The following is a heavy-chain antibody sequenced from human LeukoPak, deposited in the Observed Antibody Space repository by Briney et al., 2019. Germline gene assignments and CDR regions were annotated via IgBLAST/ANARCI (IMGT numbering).Heavy chain of an antibody. CDR3: AHTVTPRYIQF. CDR1: GFTFSNYS. V-gene: IGHV3-21*01. CDR2: ISSSSSYI. D-gene: IGHD4-17*01. Sequence: PGGSLRLSCAASGFTFSNYSMAWVRQAPGKGLEWVSFISSSSSYIYYADSVKGRFTISGDNAKNSLYLQMNSLRTEDTALYYCAHTVTPRYIQFWGQGTLVTVSS. J-gene: IGHJ1*01.